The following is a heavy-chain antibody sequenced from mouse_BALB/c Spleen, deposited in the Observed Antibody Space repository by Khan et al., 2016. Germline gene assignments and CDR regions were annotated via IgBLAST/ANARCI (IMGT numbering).Heavy chain of an antibody. J-gene: IGHJ3*01. CDR1: GYTFSNYW. CDR2: ILPGSGTT. V-gene: IGHV1-9*01. Sequence: QVQLQQSGAELMKPGASVKISCKATGYTFSNYWTEWIKERPGHGLEWIGEILPGSGTTNYNEKFKGTGTFTAETSSNTACMQLSSLTSEDSAVYYCARGSYWGQGTLVTVSA. CDR3: ARGSY.